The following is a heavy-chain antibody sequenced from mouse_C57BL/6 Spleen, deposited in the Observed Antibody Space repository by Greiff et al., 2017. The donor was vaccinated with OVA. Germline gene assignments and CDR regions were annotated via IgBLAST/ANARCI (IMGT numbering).Heavy chain of an antibody. Sequence: EVQLQQSGPELVKPGASVKISCKASGYSFTGYYMNWVKQSPEKSLEWIGEINPSTGGTTYNQKFKAKATLTVDKSSSTAYMLLKSLTSEYSAVYYYARKFYSNFVGFAYWGQGTLVTVSA. J-gene: IGHJ3*01. V-gene: IGHV1-42*01. CDR2: INPSTGGT. D-gene: IGHD2-5*01. CDR3: ARKFYSNFVGFAY. CDR1: GYSFTGYY.